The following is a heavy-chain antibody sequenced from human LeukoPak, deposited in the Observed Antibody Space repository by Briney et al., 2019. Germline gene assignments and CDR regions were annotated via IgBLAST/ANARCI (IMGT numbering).Heavy chain of an antibody. CDR1: GFSFSSYG. CDR3: ATGVEN. J-gene: IGHJ4*02. V-gene: IGHV3-21*01. D-gene: IGHD5-24*01. CDR2: ITSTSDST. Sequence: NTGGSLRLSCAASGFSFSSYGMMWVRQAPGKGLEWVSSITSTSDSTYYADSVKGRFTISRDNAKNSLYLHLNTLRAEDTAVYYCATGVENWGQGTLVTVSS.